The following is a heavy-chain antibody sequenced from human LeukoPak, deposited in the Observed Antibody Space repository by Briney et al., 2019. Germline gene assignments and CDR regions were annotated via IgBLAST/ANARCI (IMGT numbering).Heavy chain of an antibody. Sequence: GGSLRLSCAASGFTLSDYAMTWVRQAPGKGLEWVSTINSGGAINYADSVKGRFTISRDNPKNTLYLQMNSLRAEDTAVYYCAKRGSYSSSFTSTFDYWGQGTLVTVSS. V-gene: IGHV3-23*01. J-gene: IGHJ4*02. CDR2: INSGGAI. CDR1: GFTLSDYA. CDR3: AKRGSYSSSFTSTFDY. D-gene: IGHD6-6*01.